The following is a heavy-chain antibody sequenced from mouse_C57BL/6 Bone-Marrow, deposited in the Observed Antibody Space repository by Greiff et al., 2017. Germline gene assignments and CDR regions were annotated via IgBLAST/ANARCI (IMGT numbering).Heavy chain of an antibody. Sequence: QVQLKESGAELVRPGASVKLSCKASGYTFTDYYINWVKQRPGQGLEWIARIYPGSGNTYYNEKFKGKATLTAEKSSSTAYMQLSSLTSEDSAVYFGARSTTVVEPFYWYFDVWGTGTTVTVSS. CDR1: GYTFTDYY. D-gene: IGHD1-1*01. J-gene: IGHJ1*03. CDR3: ARSTTVVEPFYWYFDV. CDR2: IYPGSGNT. V-gene: IGHV1-76*01.